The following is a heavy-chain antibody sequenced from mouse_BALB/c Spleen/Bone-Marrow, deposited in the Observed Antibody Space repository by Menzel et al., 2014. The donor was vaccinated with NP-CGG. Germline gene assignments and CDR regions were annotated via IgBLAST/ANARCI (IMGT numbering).Heavy chain of an antibody. Sequence: EVNLVESGGGLVKPGGSLKLYCAASGFTFSSYTMSWVRQTPEKRLEWVATISSGGSYTYYPDSVKGRFTISRDNAKNTLYLQMSSLKSEDTAMYYCTRDPFYYGSSYAMDYWGQGTSVTVSS. D-gene: IGHD1-1*01. CDR2: ISSGGSYT. CDR1: GFTFSSYT. CDR3: TRDPFYYGSSYAMDY. V-gene: IGHV5-6-4*01. J-gene: IGHJ4*01.